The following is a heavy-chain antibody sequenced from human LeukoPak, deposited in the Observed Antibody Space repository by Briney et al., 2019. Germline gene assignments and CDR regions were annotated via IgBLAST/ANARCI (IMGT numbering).Heavy chain of an antibody. D-gene: IGHD3-22*01. CDR1: GGSISSYY. CDR3: ARIAGYYDSSGYVYYYYGMDV. CDR2: IYYSGST. J-gene: IGHJ6*02. Sequence: SETLSLTCTISGGSISSYYWSWIRQPPGKGLEWIGYIYYSGSTNYNPSLKSRVTISVDTSKNQFSLKLSSVTAADTAVYYCARIAGYYDSSGYVYYYYGMDVWGQGTTVTVSS. V-gene: IGHV4-59*12.